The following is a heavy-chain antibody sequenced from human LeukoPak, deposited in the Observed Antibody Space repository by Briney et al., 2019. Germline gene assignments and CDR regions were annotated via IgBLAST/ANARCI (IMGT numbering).Heavy chain of an antibody. CDR3: ARRQDGYWETDS. CDR2: IYHSGST. V-gene: IGHV4-4*02. J-gene: IGHJ4*02. CDR1: GGSISSSNW. Sequence: PSETLSLTCAVSGGSISSSNWWSWVRQPPGKGLEWIGEIYHSGSTNYNPSLKSRVIISVDKSKNQFSLKLSSVTAADTAVYYCARRQDGYWETDSWGQGTLVTVSS. D-gene: IGHD5-24*01.